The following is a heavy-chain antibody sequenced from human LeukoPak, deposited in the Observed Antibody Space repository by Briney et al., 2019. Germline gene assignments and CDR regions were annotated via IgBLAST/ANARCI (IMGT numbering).Heavy chain of an antibody. Sequence: GGSLRLSCAASGFTFSSYWMSWVRQAPGKGLEWVANIKQDGSEKYYVDSVEGRFTISRDNAKNSLYLQMNSLRAEDTAVYYCARVRDYDFWSGEFDYWGQGTLVTVSS. CDR1: GFTFSSYW. V-gene: IGHV3-7*03. D-gene: IGHD3-3*01. CDR2: IKQDGSEK. J-gene: IGHJ4*02. CDR3: ARVRDYDFWSGEFDY.